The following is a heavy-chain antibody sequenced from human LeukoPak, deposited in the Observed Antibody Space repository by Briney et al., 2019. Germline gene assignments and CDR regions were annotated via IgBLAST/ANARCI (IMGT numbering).Heavy chain of an antibody. Sequence: SETLSLTCTVSGGSISRYYWSWIRQPPGKGLGWIGYVYHSGSTNYNPSLKSRVSISVDTSKNQFSLRLNSVTAADTAVYYCARAPTVVAGMDVWGQGTTVTVSS. V-gene: IGHV4-59*01. CDR2: VYHSGST. D-gene: IGHD2-15*01. J-gene: IGHJ6*02. CDR3: ARAPTVVAGMDV. CDR1: GGSISRYY.